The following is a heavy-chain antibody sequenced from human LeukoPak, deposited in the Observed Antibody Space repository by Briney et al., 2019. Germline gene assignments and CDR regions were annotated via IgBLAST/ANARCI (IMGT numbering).Heavy chain of an antibody. V-gene: IGHV3-43*01. CDR3: ASGSSWPYFQH. CDR1: GFTFDDYT. Sequence: GGSLRLSCAASGFTFDDYTMHWVRQAPGKGLEWVSLISWDGGSTYYADSVKGRFTISRDNSKNSLYLQMNSLRTEDTALYYCASGSSWPYFQHWGQGTLVTVSS. J-gene: IGHJ1*01. CDR2: ISWDGGST. D-gene: IGHD6-13*01.